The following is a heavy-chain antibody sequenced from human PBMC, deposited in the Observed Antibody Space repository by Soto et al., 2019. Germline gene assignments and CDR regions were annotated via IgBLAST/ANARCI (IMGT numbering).Heavy chain of an antibody. D-gene: IGHD2-15*01. J-gene: IGHJ3*02. CDR1: GFTFSSYG. CDR3: ARWKGYCSGGSCYPDAFDI. Sequence: QVQLVESGGGVVQPGRSLRLSCAASGFTFSSYGMHWVRQAPGKGLEWVAVIWYDGSNKYYADSVKGRFTISRDNSKNXLXXQMNSLRAEETAVYYCARWKGYCSGGSCYPDAFDIWGQGTMVTVSS. CDR2: IWYDGSNK. V-gene: IGHV3-33*01.